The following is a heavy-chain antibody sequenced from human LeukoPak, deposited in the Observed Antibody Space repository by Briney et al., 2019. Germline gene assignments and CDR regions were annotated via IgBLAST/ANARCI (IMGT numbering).Heavy chain of an antibody. V-gene: IGHV4-59*01. Sequence: SETLSLTCTVSGGSISSYYWSWIRQPPGKGLEWIGYIYYSGSTNYNPSLKSRVIVSLDTSKNQFSLKLSSVTAADTAVYYCARGPYSSTWSFDYWGQGTLVTVSS. CDR3: ARGPYSSTWSFDY. CDR2: IYYSGST. CDR1: GGSISSYY. J-gene: IGHJ4*02. D-gene: IGHD6-13*01.